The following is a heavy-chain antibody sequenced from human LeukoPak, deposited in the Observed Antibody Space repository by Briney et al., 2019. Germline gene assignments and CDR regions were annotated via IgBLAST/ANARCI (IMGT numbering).Heavy chain of an antibody. CDR2: IYYSGST. D-gene: IGHD2/OR15-2a*01. V-gene: IGHV4-31*11. J-gene: IGHJ5*02. Sequence: SETLSLTCAVSGGSISSGGYYWSWIRQHPGKGLEWIGYIYYSGSTYYNPSLKSRVTISVDTSKNQFSLKLSSVTAADTAVYYCARGPDRMRWFDPWGQGTLVTVSS. CDR1: GGSISSGGYY. CDR3: ARGPDRMRWFDP.